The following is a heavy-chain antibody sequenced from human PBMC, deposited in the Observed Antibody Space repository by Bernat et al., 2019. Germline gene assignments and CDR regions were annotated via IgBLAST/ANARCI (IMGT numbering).Heavy chain of an antibody. J-gene: IGHJ3*02. CDR2: IYYSGST. Sequence: QVQLQESGPGLVKPSETLSLTCTVSGGSISSYYWSWIRQPPGKGLEWIGYIYYSGSTNYNPSLKSRVTISVDTSKNQFSLKLSSVTDADTAVYYCARETKYGAFDIWGRGTMVTVSS. D-gene: IGHD2-2*01. V-gene: IGHV4-59*01. CDR1: GGSISSYY. CDR3: ARETKYGAFDI.